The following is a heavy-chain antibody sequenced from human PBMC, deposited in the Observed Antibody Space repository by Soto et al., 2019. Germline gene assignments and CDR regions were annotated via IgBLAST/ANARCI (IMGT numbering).Heavy chain of an antibody. D-gene: IGHD6-6*01. CDR3: ARDPSIAARSLDY. CDR1: GGSISSSNW. V-gene: IGHV4-4*02. CDR2: IYHSGST. Sequence: SETLSLTCTVSGGSISSSNWWNWVRQPPGKGLEWIGEIYHSGSTNYNPSLKSRVTISVDKSKNQFSLKLSSVTAADTAVYYCARDPSIAARSLDYWGQGTLVTVSS. J-gene: IGHJ4*02.